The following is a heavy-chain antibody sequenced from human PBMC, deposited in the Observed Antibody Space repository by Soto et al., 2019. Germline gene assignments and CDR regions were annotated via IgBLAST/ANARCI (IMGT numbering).Heavy chain of an antibody. Sequence: GESLKISCKGSGYSFTSYRFGWVRQMPGKGLEWMGIIYPGDSDTRYSPSFQGQVTISADKSISTAYLQWSSLKASDTAMYYCAGGGVRGVITRTRDYYGMDVWGQGTTVTVSS. CDR3: AGGGVRGVITRTRDYYGMDV. CDR1: GYSFTSYR. D-gene: IGHD3-10*01. V-gene: IGHV5-51*01. CDR2: IYPGDSDT. J-gene: IGHJ6*02.